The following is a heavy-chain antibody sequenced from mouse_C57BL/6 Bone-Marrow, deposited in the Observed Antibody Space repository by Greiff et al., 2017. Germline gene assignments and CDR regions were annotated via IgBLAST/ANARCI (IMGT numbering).Heavy chain of an antibody. V-gene: IGHV1-55*01. CDR1: GYTFTSYW. CDR2: IYPGSGST. Sequence: QVQLQQPGAELVKPGASVKMSCKASGYTFTSYWITWVKQRPGQGLEWIGDIYPGSGSTNYNEKFKSKATLTVDASSSTAYMQLSSLTSEDSEGYYCARWGSGKGFAYWGQGTLVTVSA. CDR3: ARWGSGKGFAY. J-gene: IGHJ3*01. D-gene: IGHD3-2*02.